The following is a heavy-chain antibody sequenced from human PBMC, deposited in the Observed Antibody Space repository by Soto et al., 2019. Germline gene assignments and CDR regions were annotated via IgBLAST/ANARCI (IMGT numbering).Heavy chain of an antibody. V-gene: IGHV4-59*08. J-gene: IGHJ4*02. Sequence: LETLSHRRTVSDGSSSSYYWLWIRQPPGKGLEWIGYIYYSGSTNYNPSLKSRVTISVDTSKNQFSLKLSSVTAADTAVYYCARHMTGYFGVVTPFDYWGQGTLVTVSS. CDR2: IYYSGST. CDR1: DGSSSSYY. D-gene: IGHD3-3*01. CDR3: ARHMTGYFGVVTPFDY.